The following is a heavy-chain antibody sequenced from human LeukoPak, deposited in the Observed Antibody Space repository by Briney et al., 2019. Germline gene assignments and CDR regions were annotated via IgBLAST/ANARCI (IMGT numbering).Heavy chain of an antibody. Sequence: SETLSLTCTVSGGSISSSSYYWGWSRQPPGKGLEWIGSIYYSGSTYYNPSLKSRVTISVDTSKNQFSLKLSSVTAADTAVYYCARLRSDYYDSSGYFYGMDVWGQGTTVTVSS. CDR1: GGSISSSSYY. CDR3: ARLRSDYYDSSGYFYGMDV. CDR2: IYYSGST. V-gene: IGHV4-39*01. J-gene: IGHJ6*02. D-gene: IGHD3-22*01.